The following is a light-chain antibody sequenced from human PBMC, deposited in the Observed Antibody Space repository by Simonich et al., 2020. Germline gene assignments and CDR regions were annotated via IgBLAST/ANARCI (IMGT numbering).Light chain of an antibody. Sequence: QSALTQPASVSGSPGQSITISCTGTSSDVGGYNYVSRYQQHPGKAPKLMIYDVSNRPSGVSNLFSGSKSGNTASLTISGLQAEDEADYYCCSYAGSSTWVFGGGTKLTVL. CDR3: CSYAGSSTWV. J-gene: IGLJ3*02. V-gene: IGLV2-14*03. CDR2: DVS. CDR1: SSDVGGYNY.